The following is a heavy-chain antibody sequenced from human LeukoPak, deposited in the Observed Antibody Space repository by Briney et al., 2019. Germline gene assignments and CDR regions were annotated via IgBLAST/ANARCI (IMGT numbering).Heavy chain of an antibody. V-gene: IGHV1-69*01. J-gene: IGHJ4*02. CDR1: GGTFSSYA. Sequence: SVKVSCKASGGTFSSYAISWVRQAPGQGLEWMGGIIPIFGTANYAQKFQGRVTITADESTSTAYMELSSLRSEDTAVYYCVGIAARRSADYYFDYWGQGTLVTVSS. CDR2: IIPIFGTA. CDR3: VGIAARRSADYYFDY. D-gene: IGHD6-6*01.